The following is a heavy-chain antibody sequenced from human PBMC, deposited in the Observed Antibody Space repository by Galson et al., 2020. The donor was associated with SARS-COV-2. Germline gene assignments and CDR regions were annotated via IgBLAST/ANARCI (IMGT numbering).Heavy chain of an antibody. D-gene: IGHD6-13*01. Sequence: GGSLRLSCAASGFTFSSYSMNWVRQAPGKGLEWVSYISSSSSTIYYADSVKGRFTISRDNAKNSLYLQMNSLRAEDTAVYYCARDLFPGSSLGPFDYWGQGTLVTVSS. CDR2: ISSSSSTI. V-gene: IGHV3-48*04. CDR3: ARDLFPGSSLGPFDY. J-gene: IGHJ4*02. CDR1: GFTFSSYS.